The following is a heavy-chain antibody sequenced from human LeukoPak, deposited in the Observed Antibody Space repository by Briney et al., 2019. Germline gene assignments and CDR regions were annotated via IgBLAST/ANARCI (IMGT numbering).Heavy chain of an antibody. V-gene: IGHV4-59*01. CDR1: GGSITNYY. CDR3: ARDKYGLGSYIDY. Sequence: SETLSLTCTVSGGSITNYYWAWIRQPPGKGLEWIGNIYYTGGTKYNPSLRSRVTISVDPSKNQFSLKLSSVTAADTAVYFCARDKYGLGSYIDYWGQGTLVTVSS. J-gene: IGHJ4*02. CDR2: IYYTGGT. D-gene: IGHD3-10*01.